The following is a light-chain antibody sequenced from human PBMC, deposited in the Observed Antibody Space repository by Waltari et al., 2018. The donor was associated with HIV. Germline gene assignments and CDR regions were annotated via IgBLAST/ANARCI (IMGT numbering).Light chain of an antibody. CDR3: GTWDTSLSAVV. J-gene: IGLJ3*02. Sequence: QSVLTQPPSGSAAPGKKVSISCSESTSNMGDNFISWFQQFPGTAPKHLIYDDDNLPSWIPDRFTGFKSGTSATLVITGLQTGDEAVYYCGTWDTSLSAVVFGGGTNLTVL. CDR1: TSNMGDNF. V-gene: IGLV1-51*02. CDR2: DDD.